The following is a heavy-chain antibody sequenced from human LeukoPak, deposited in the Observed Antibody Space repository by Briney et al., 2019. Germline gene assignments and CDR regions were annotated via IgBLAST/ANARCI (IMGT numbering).Heavy chain of an antibody. CDR2: IKQDGSEK. V-gene: IGHV3-7*03. CDR1: TFTFRNYW. J-gene: IGHJ4*02. CDR3: ARENDSGWSGPFDY. Sequence: PGGSLRLSCAASTFTFRNYWMSWVRQAPGKGLEWVANIKQDGSEKYYVDSVKGRFTISRDNAKNSLHLQMNSLRAEDTAVYYCARENDSGWSGPFDYRGQGALVTVSS. D-gene: IGHD6-19*01.